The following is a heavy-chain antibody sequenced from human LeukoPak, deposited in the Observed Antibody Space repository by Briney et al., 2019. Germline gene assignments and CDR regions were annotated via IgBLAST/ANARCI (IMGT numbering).Heavy chain of an antibody. CDR2: IWYDGSNK. Sequence: GRSLRLSCAASGFTFSSYGMHWVRQAPGKGLEWVAVIWYDGSNKYYADSVKGRFTISRDNSKNTLYLQMNSLRAEDTAVYYSARDMTFGVDTAMVGDYWGQGTLVTVSS. V-gene: IGHV3-33*01. J-gene: IGHJ4*02. CDR1: GFTFSSYG. D-gene: IGHD5-18*01. CDR3: ARDMTFGVDTAMVGDY.